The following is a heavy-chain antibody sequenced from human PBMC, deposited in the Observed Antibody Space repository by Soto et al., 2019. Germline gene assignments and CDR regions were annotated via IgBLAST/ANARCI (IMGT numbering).Heavy chain of an antibody. Sequence: PGGSLRLSCAASGFTFSSYVMSWVRQAPGKGLEWVSAISGSGGSTYYADSVKGRFTISRDNSKNTLYLQMNSLRAEDTAVYYCAKSYNWNYGARFAWFDPWGQGTLVTVSS. J-gene: IGHJ5*02. D-gene: IGHD1-7*01. CDR1: GFTFSSYV. CDR2: ISGSGGST. CDR3: AKSYNWNYGARFAWFDP. V-gene: IGHV3-23*01.